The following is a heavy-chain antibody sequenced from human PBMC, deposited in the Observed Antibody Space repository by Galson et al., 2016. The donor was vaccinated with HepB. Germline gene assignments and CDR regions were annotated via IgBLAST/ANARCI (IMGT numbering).Heavy chain of an antibody. CDR1: GFTLSDFY. J-gene: IGHJ5*02. Sequence: SLRLSCAASGFTLSDFYMSWIRQAPGKGLEWVSYISISGNDIDYADSVKGRFTISRDKAKNSLYLQMNSLRAEDTAAYFCARDIGRNWFDPWGQGTLVTVSS. D-gene: IGHD1-26*01. CDR3: ARDIGRNWFDP. V-gene: IGHV3-11*01. CDR2: ISISGNDI.